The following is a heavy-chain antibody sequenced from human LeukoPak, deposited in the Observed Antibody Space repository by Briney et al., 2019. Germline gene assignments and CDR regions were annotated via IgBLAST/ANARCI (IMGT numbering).Heavy chain of an antibody. J-gene: IGHJ4*02. Sequence: SETLSLTCTVSGDPISRTSFDWGWIRQPPGKGLEWIGNIYHSGSTTYNPSLKGRVTLSVDTSKNQFSLRLSSVTAADTAVYYRARRVRVGFREGSFDYWGQGTRVTVST. CDR3: ARRVRVGFREGSFDY. CDR2: IYHSGST. V-gene: IGHV4-39*01. D-gene: IGHD1-26*01. CDR1: GDPISRTSFD.